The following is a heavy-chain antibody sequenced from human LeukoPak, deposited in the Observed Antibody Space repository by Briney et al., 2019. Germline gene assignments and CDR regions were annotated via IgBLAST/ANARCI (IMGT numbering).Heavy chain of an antibody. CDR1: GLILSSYR. CDR2: IWYDGTNI. D-gene: IGHD4-11*01. Sequence: GTSLRLSCAASGLILSSYRIHWVRQAPGKGLEWVAVIWYDGTNIYYGDSVKGRFSISRDNSKNTVYLQMDSLRAEDTAVYYCARDAGGAFGNYVNYFDYWGQGTLVTVSS. CDR3: ARDAGGAFGNYVNYFDY. J-gene: IGHJ4*02. V-gene: IGHV3-33*01.